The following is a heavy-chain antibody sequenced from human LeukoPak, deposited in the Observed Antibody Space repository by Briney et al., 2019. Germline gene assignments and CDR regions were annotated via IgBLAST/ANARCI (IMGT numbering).Heavy chain of an antibody. D-gene: IGHD1-1*01. CDR2: IWHDGSKE. Sequence: PGGSLRLSCAASGFTFSSYGMHWVRQAPGKGLEWVAVIWHDGSKENYADSVRGRFTISRDNSKNTLYLEMDSLRAEDTAVYYCAKELSNWNYFDYWGQGTLVTVSS. CDR1: GFTFSSYG. CDR3: AKELSNWNYFDY. J-gene: IGHJ4*02. V-gene: IGHV3-33*06.